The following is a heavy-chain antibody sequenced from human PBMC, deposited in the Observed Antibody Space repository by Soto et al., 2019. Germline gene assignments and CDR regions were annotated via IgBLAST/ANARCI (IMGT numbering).Heavy chain of an antibody. J-gene: IGHJ4*02. CDR2: INHLETT. CDR3: ARGGGSDSFDY. Sequence: SETLSLTCTVSGASITFGGYSWSWIRQTPGKGLEWIGYINHLETTFYNPSYESRLTLSIDRAKNQFSLKLHSMSAADRAVYFCARGGGSDSFDYWGQGILVTVSS. V-gene: IGHV4-30-2*01. CDR1: GASITFGGYS. D-gene: IGHD1-26*01.